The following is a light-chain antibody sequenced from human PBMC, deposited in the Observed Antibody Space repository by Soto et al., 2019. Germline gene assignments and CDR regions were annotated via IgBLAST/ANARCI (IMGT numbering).Light chain of an antibody. CDR1: SSDIGSYNL. CDR3: SSYAGSNILVV. J-gene: IGLJ2*01. CDR2: EGS. V-gene: IGLV2-23*01. Sequence: QSALTQPGSVSGSPGQSITISCSGTSSDIGSYNLVSWYQQHPGKAPKVIIFEGSRLPSGVSSRFSGSKSGNTASLTISGLRPEDEADYYCSSYAGSNILVVFGGGTKLT.